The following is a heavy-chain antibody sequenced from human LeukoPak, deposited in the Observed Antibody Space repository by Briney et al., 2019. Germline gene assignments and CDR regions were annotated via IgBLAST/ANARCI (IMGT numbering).Heavy chain of an antibody. Sequence: GGSLRLSCAASGXSVSSNHMSWVRQAPGKGLEWVSVIYSGGNTHYADSVKGRFTISRDNSKNTPYLQMNSLRAEDTAVYYCARGIAAAGIVGVFDYWGQGTLVTVSS. D-gene: IGHD6-13*01. CDR2: IYSGGNT. V-gene: IGHV3-66*01. CDR3: ARGIAAAGIVGVFDY. J-gene: IGHJ4*02. CDR1: GXSVSSNH.